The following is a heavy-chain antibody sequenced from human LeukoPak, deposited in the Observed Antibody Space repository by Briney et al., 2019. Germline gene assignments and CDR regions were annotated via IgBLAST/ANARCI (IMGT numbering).Heavy chain of an antibody. D-gene: IGHD3-22*01. CDR3: AREVRRRDSSGYYMDHFDY. Sequence: SQTLSLTCAISGDSVSSNSAAWNWIRQSPSRGLEWLGRTYYRSKWYNDYAVSVKSRITINPDTSKNQFSLQLNSVTPEDTAVYYCAREVRRRDSSGYYMDHFDYWGQGTLVTVSS. CDR1: GDSVSSNSAA. J-gene: IGHJ4*02. V-gene: IGHV6-1*01. CDR2: TYYRSKWYN.